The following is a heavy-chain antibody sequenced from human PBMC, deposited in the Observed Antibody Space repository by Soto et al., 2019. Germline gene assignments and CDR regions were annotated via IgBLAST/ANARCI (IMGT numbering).Heavy chain of an antibody. CDR3: ARDWRYQLLRYYYGMDV. CDR2: ISYDGSNK. D-gene: IGHD2-2*01. Sequence: GGSLRLSCAASGFTFSSYAMHWVRQAPGKGLEWVAVISYDGSNKYYADSVKGRFTISRDNSKNTLYLQMNSLRAEDTAVYYCARDWRYQLLRYYYGMDVWGQGTTVTV. CDR1: GFTFSSYA. J-gene: IGHJ6*02. V-gene: IGHV3-30-3*01.